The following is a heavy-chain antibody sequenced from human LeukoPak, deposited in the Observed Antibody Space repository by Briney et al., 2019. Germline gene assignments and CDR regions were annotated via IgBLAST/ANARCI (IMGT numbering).Heavy chain of an antibody. J-gene: IGHJ4*02. CDR3: ARDKNYRDGSGYPFDS. CDR1: GGSISSYY. CDR2: IYGSGST. D-gene: IGHD3-22*01. V-gene: IGHV4-59*12. Sequence: SETLSLTCTVSGGSISSYYWSRIRQPPGKGLEWIGHIYGSGSTNNNPSLKSRVTMTVDTSKNQFSLYLTSVTAADTAVYYCARDKNYRDGSGYPFDSWGQGTLVTVSS.